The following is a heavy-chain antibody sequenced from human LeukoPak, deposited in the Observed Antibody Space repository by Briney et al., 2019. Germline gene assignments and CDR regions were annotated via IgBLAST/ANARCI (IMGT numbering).Heavy chain of an antibody. Sequence: SETLSLTCTVSGGSISSYYWSWIRQPPGKGLEWIGYIYYSGSTNYNPSLKSRVTISVDTSKNQFSLKLSSVTAADSAVYYCARGSPTVSFDYWGQGTLVTVSS. D-gene: IGHD4-17*01. CDR2: IYYSGST. CDR1: GGSISSYY. V-gene: IGHV4-59*01. J-gene: IGHJ4*02. CDR3: ARGSPTVSFDY.